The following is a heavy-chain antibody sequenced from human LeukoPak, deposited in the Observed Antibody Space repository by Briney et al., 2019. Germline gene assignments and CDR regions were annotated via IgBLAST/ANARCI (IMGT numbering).Heavy chain of an antibody. J-gene: IGHJ5*02. CDR1: GYTFTGYY. V-gene: IGHV1-2*02. Sequence: ASVKVSCKASGYTFTGYYMHWVRQAPGQGLEWMGWINPNSGGTNYAQKFQGRVTMTRDTSISTAYMELSRLRSDDTAVYYCARDLDGSGNFLPESPWGQGILVTVSS. CDR2: INPNSGGT. D-gene: IGHD3-10*01. CDR3: ARDLDGSGNFLPESP.